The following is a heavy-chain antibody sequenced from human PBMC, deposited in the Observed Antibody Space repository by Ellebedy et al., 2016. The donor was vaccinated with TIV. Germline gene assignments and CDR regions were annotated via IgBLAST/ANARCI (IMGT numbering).Heavy chain of an antibody. D-gene: IGHD4-17*01. V-gene: IGHV3-7*01. Sequence: GESLKISCAASGFSFRSYWMSWVRQVPGKGLEWVANIRDDSEKYYADSVKGRFTISRDNSKNSLYLQMHSLRVEDTAVYYCARRGSYGDYAVQINNWFDSWGQGTLVTVSS. J-gene: IGHJ5*01. CDR2: IRDDSEK. CDR3: ARRGSYGDYAVQINNWFDS. CDR1: GFSFRSYW.